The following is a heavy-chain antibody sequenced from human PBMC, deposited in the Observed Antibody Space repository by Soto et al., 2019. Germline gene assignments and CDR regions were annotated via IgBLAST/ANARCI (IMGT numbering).Heavy chain of an antibody. CDR1: GFTFSSYA. J-gene: IGHJ4*02. Sequence: GGSLRLSCAASGFTFSSYAMHWVRQAPGKGLEWVAVISYNGSKIYYADSVKGRFTISRDNSKNTLYLQMNSLRAEDTAVYYCASYCITTSCYPFDYWGQGTLVTVSS. CDR2: ISYNGSKI. V-gene: IGHV3-30*01. D-gene: IGHD2-2*01. CDR3: ASYCITTSCYPFDY.